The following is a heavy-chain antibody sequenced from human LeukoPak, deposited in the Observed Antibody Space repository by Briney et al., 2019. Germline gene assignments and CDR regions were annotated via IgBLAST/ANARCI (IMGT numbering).Heavy chain of an antibody. CDR3: ARVTDPRYNWFDP. Sequence: SETLSLTCTVSGGSISSYYWTWIRQPAGKGPEWIGRIHASGSTNYNPSLKSRVNMSVDTSKNQFTLRLNSVTAADTAVYYCARVTDPRYNWFDPWGQGTLVTVSS. D-gene: IGHD2-21*02. CDR1: GGSISSYY. CDR2: IHASGST. J-gene: IGHJ5*02. V-gene: IGHV4-4*07.